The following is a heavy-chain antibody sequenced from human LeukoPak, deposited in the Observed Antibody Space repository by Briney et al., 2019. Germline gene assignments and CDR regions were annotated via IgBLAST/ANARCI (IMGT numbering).Heavy chain of an antibody. CDR1: GFTFSSYA. Sequence: GGSLRLSCAASGFTFSSYAMSWVRQAPGKGLEWVSAISGSGGSTYYADSVKGRFTISRDNSKNTLYLQMNSLRAEDTAVYYCAKDRTFGGVIVIASNWFDPWGQETLVTVSS. J-gene: IGHJ5*02. V-gene: IGHV3-23*01. D-gene: IGHD3-16*02. CDR3: AKDRTFGGVIVIASNWFDP. CDR2: ISGSGGST.